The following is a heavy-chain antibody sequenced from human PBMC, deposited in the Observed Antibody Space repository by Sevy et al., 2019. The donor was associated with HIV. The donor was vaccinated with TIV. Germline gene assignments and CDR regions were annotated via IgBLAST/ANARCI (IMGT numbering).Heavy chain of an antibody. D-gene: IGHD6-13*01. Sequence: GGSLRLSCTASGFTFGDYAMSWFRQAPGKGLEWVGFIRSKAYGGTTEYAASVKGRFTISRDDSKSIAYLQMNSLKNEDTAGYYCTRDVREWAAAGYFFGYWGQGTLVTVSS. CDR3: TRDVREWAAAGYFFGY. J-gene: IGHJ4*02. V-gene: IGHV3-49*03. CDR1: GFTFGDYA. CDR2: IRSKAYGGTT.